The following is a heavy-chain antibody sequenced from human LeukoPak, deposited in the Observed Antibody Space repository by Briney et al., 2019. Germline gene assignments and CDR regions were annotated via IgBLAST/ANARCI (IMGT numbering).Heavy chain of an antibody. CDR3: ARWELLRKYYYGMDV. V-gene: IGHV3-48*02. CDR2: TSSSSSTI. D-gene: IGHD1-26*01. J-gene: IGHJ6*02. CDR1: GFTFSSYS. Sequence: PGGSLRLSCAASGFTFSSYSMNWVRQAPGKGLEWVSYTSSSSSTIYYADSVKGRFTISRDNAKNSLYLQMNSLRDEDTAVYYCARWELLRKYYYGMDVWGQGTTVTVSS.